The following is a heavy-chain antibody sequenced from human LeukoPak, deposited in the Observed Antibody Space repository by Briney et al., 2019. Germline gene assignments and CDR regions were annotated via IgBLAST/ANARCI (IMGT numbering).Heavy chain of an antibody. D-gene: IGHD6-19*01. CDR2: IYYSGST. CDR1: GGSISSSSYY. J-gene: IGHJ3*02. CDR3: ARPQRYSSGWPHDAFDI. V-gene: IGHV4-39*01. Sequence: KPSETLSLTCTVSGGSISSSSYYWGWIRQPPGKGLEWIGSIYYSGSTYYNPSLKSRVTISVDTSKNQFSLKLSSVTAADTAVYYCARPQRYSSGWPHDAFDIWGQGTMVTVSS.